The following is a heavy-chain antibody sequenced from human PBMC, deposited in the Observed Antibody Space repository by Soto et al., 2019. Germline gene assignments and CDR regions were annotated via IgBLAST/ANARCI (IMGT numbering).Heavy chain of an antibody. Sequence: ASVKVSCKASGGTFSSYAISWVRQAPGQGLEWMGGIIPIFGTANYAQKFQGRVTITADESTSTAYMELSSLRSEDTAVYYCARDRKQQLVPRIYYYYSGMDVWGQGTTVTVSS. CDR3: ARDRKQQLVPRIYYYYSGMDV. D-gene: IGHD6-13*01. CDR2: IIPIFGTA. V-gene: IGHV1-69*13. J-gene: IGHJ6*02. CDR1: GGTFSSYA.